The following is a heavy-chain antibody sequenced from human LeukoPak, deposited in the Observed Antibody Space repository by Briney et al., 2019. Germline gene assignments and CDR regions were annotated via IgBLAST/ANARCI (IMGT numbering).Heavy chain of an antibody. Sequence: ASVKVSCKASGYTFTSYYMHWVRQAPGQGLEWMGRINPNSGGTNYAQKFQGRVTMTRDTSISTAYMELSRLRSDDTAVYYCARGGYDFVYYYYGMDVWGQGTTVTVSS. J-gene: IGHJ6*02. CDR3: ARGGYDFVYYYYGMDV. D-gene: IGHD3-3*01. CDR1: GYTFTSYY. CDR2: INPNSGGT. V-gene: IGHV1-2*06.